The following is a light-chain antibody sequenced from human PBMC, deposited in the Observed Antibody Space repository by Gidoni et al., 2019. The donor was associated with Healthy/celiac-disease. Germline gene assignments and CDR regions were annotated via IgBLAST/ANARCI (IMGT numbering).Light chain of an antibody. V-gene: IGKV1-39*01. J-gene: IGKJ1*01. Sequence: DIQMTQSPSSLSASVGDRVTITCRASQSMSSYLNWYQQKPGKAPKLLIYAASSLQSGVPSRFSVSGSGTDFTLTISSLQPEDFATYYCQQSYSTPRTFXQXTKVEIK. CDR2: AAS. CDR1: QSMSSY. CDR3: QQSYSTPRT.